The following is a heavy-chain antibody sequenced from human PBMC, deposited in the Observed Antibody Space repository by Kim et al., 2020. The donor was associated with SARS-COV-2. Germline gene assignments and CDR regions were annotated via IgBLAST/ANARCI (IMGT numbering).Heavy chain of an antibody. Sequence: GKGRFTISRDNSKNTLYLQMNSLRAEDTAVYYCARCGGRGLLGTSAYFDYWGQGTLVTVSS. CDR3: ARCGGRGLLGTSAYFDY. D-gene: IGHD1-26*01. J-gene: IGHJ4*02. V-gene: IGHV3-30*01.